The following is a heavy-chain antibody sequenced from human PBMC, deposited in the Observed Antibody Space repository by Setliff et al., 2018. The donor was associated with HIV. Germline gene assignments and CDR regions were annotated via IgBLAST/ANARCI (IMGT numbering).Heavy chain of an antibody. CDR3: ARAHFLVAMTRNWFDP. CDR1: GYTFTDFY. J-gene: IGHJ5*02. Sequence: ASVKVSCKASGYTFTDFYIHWVRQAPGQGLEWIGRINPKSGVADYLKKFQGRVTMTTDTSTNPAHMEVIRPRFDDTAVYYCARAHFLVAMTRNWFDPWGQGTLVTVSS. CDR2: INPKSGVA. D-gene: IGHD5-12*01. V-gene: IGHV1-2*06.